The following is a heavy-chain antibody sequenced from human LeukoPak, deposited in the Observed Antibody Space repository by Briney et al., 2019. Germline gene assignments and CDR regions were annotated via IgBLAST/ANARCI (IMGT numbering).Heavy chain of an antibody. V-gene: IGHV1-18*01. J-gene: IGHJ5*02. CDR1: GYTFTSYG. CDR3: ARECYGSGSYYNNWFDP. CDR2: ISAYNGNT. D-gene: IGHD3-10*01. Sequence: GASVKVSCKASGYTFTSYGISWVRQAPGQGLEWMGWISAYNGNTNYAQKFQGRVTMTRDTSISTAYMELSRLRSDDTAVYYCARECYGSGSYYNNWFDPWGQGTLVTVSS.